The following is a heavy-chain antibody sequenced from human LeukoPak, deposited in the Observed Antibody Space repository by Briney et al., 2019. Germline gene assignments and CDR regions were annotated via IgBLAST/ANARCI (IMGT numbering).Heavy chain of an antibody. J-gene: IGHJ4*02. Sequence: SETLSLTCTVSGGSISSYYWSWIRQPPGKGLEWIGYIYYSGSTYYNPSLKSRVTISVDTSKNQFSLKLSSVTAADTAVYYCASQPEDYDFWSGYYTGPRESYDYWGQGTLVTVSS. CDR2: IYYSGST. CDR1: GGSISSYY. CDR3: ASQPEDYDFWSGYYTGPRESYDY. V-gene: IGHV4-59*04. D-gene: IGHD3-3*01.